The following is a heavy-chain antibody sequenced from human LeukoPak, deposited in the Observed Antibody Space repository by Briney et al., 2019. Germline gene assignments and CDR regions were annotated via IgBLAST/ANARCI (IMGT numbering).Heavy chain of an antibody. Sequence: PSQTLSLTCVISGDSVSSTSSTWNWIRQSPSRGLEWLGRTYYRSKWYYNYAVSVESRITINPDTSKNQFSLHLTFVIPEDTAMYYCSREDPSGYSNVWGQGTLVTVSS. CDR2: TYYRSKWYY. CDR3: SREDPSGYSNV. J-gene: IGHJ4*02. V-gene: IGHV6-1*01. CDR1: GDSVSSTSST. D-gene: IGHD6-13*01.